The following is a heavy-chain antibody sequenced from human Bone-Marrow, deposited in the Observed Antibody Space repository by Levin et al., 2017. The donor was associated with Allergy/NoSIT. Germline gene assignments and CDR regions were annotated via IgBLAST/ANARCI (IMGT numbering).Heavy chain of an antibody. Sequence: PGGSLRLSCAASGFTFTSFAIHWVRQAPGKGLDWVATISFDGATTYYSDSVTGRFTISRDNSKNTVFLQLNSLRLEDTAVYFCSKDGLRFWKLSRYPYYFEAWGQGTQITVSS. CDR2: ISFDGATT. CDR1: GFTFTSFA. D-gene: IGHD3-10*01. J-gene: IGHJ4*02. V-gene: IGHV3-30-3*01. CDR3: SKDGLRFWKLSRYPYYFEA.